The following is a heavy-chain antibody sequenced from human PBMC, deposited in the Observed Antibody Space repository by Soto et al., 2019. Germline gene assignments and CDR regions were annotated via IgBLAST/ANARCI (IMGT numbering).Heavy chain of an antibody. D-gene: IGHD2-15*01. CDR3: ARVQYCSGGSCYSIRYYYYMDV. Sequence: EVQLVESGGGLVQPGGSLRLSCAASGFTFSTYWMSWVRQAPGKGLEWVANIKQDGSEKYYVDSVKGRFTISRDNAKNSLYRQINSLRAEDTAVYYCARVQYCSGGSCYSIRYYYYMDVWGKGTTVTVSS. CDR2: IKQDGSEK. CDR1: GFTFSTYW. J-gene: IGHJ6*03. V-gene: IGHV3-7*01.